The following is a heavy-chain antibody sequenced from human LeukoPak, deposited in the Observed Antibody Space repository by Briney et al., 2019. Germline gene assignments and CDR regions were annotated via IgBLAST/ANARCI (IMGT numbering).Heavy chain of an antibody. Sequence: SETLSLTCSVSGGSISSYYWNWIRQPPGKGLEWIGYIYNSGSTNYNPSLKSRVTISEDTSKNQVSLKLSSVTAADTAVYYCARGSGAFDYWGQGTLFTVSS. CDR3: ARGSGAFDY. CDR1: GGSISSYY. V-gene: IGHV4-59*01. CDR2: IYNSGST. J-gene: IGHJ4*02.